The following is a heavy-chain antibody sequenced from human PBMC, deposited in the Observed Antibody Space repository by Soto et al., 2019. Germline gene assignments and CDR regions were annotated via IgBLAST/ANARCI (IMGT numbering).Heavy chain of an antibody. D-gene: IGHD2-2*01. Sequence: QVQLVQSGAEVKKPGASVKVSCKASGYTFTAYYIHWVRQAPGQGLEWMGWINPNSGGTNYAQKFQGRVAMTRDTSISTDYMELSRLRSDDTAVYYCARLTVPLDIVVLPAASFDFWGQGALVTVSS. CDR1: GYTFTAYY. J-gene: IGHJ4*02. CDR2: INPNSGGT. V-gene: IGHV1-2*02. CDR3: ARLTVPLDIVVLPAASFDF.